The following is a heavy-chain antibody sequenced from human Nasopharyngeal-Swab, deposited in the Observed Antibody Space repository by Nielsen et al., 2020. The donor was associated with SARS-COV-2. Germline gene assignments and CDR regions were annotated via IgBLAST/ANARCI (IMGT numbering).Heavy chain of an antibody. CDR1: GFTFSGYS. CDR3: ARAAAGVGGAFDI. J-gene: IGHJ3*02. CDR2: ISSSSSYT. Sequence: GEPLKISCAASGFTFSGYSMNWVRLAPGKGLEWVSSISSSSSYTHQEDSVRGRFTISRDNAKNSLYLQMNSLRADDTAVYYCARAAAGVGGAFDIWGRGTMVTVS. D-gene: IGHD6-13*01. V-gene: IGHV3-21*01.